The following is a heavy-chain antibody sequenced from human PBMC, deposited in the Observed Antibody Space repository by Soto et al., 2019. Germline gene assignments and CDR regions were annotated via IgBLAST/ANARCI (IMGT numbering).Heavy chain of an antibody. CDR1: GGTFSTNT. CDR2: ITPIFGTP. Sequence: QVQLVQSGAEVKKPGSSVKVSCKASGGTFSTNTFSWVRQAPGQGLEWMGGITPIFGTPNYAQNFQARVAITADESMSTVYMEVSRLRFEDTAIYYCARQFDHDRSGHYFAYLGQGTLVNVSS. CDR3: ARQFDHDRSGHYFAY. J-gene: IGHJ4*02. V-gene: IGHV1-69*01. D-gene: IGHD3-22*01.